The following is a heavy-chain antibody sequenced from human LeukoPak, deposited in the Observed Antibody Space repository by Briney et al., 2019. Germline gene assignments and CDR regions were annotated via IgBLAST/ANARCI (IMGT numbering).Heavy chain of an antibody. CDR2: ISYDGSNK. CDR1: GFTFSSYA. D-gene: IGHD3-9*01. CDR3: VREQPTTYYDILTGLSS. Sequence: PGRSLRLSCAASGFTFSSYAMHWVRQAPGKGLEWVAVISYDGSNKYYADSVKGRFTISRDNSKNTLYLQMNSLRAEDTAVYYCVREQPTTYYDILTGLSSWGQGTLVTVSS. V-gene: IGHV3-30*01. J-gene: IGHJ4*02.